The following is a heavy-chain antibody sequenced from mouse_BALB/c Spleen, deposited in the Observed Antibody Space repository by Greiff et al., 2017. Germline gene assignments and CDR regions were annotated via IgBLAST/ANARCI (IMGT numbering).Heavy chain of an antibody. CDR3: ARALYGNYGY. CDR1: GYSITSDYA. V-gene: IGHV3-2*02. D-gene: IGHD2-1*01. J-gene: IGHJ2*01. CDR2: ISYSGST. Sequence: DVKLQESGPGLVKPSQSLSLTCTVTGYSITSDYAWNWIRQFPGNKLEWMGYISYSGSTSYNPSLKSRISITRDTSKNQFFLQLNSVTTEDTATYDCARALYGNYGYWGQGTTLTVSS.